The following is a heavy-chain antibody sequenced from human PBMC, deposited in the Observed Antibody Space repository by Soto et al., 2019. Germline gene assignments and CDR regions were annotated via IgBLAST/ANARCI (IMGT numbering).Heavy chain of an antibody. J-gene: IGHJ6*02. CDR2: TSGSGGTT. CDR3: AKDLALSITMGRGPHYCMDV. Sequence: GGSLRLSCAASGFTFSSFAMSWVRQAPGKGLEWVSATSGSGGTTYYADSVKGRFTISRDNSKNTLYLQMNSLRAEDTAVYYCAKDLALSITMGRGPHYCMDVWGQGTTVTVSS. V-gene: IGHV3-23*01. D-gene: IGHD3-10*01. CDR1: GFTFSSFA.